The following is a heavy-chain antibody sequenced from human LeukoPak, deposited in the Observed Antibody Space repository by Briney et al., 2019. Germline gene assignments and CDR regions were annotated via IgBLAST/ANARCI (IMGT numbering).Heavy chain of an antibody. CDR2: IKQDGSEK. V-gene: IGHV3-7*01. CDR3: AKDRGYSYGFHGMDV. Sequence: GGSLRLSCAASGFTFSSYWMSWVRQAPGKGLEWVANIKQDGSEKYYVDSVKGRFTISRDNAKNSLYLQMNSLRAEDTAVYYCAKDRGYSYGFHGMDVWGQGTTVTVSS. D-gene: IGHD5-18*01. J-gene: IGHJ6*02. CDR1: GFTFSSYW.